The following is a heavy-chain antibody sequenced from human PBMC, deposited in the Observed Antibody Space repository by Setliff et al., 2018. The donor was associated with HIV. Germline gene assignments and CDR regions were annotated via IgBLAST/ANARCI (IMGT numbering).Heavy chain of an antibody. CDR3: AKVLGVIMAFDI. CDR1: GGSITTYY. V-gene: IGHV4-59*01. J-gene: IGHJ3*02. Sequence: SETLSLTCSLSGGSITTYYWSWLRQTPGRGLEWLGCIYHTGRAVYNPSLGSRVTLSMDTSRNKFSLNLRFATAADTGVYYCAKVLGVIMAFDIWGPGAPVTVSS. CDR2: IYHTGRA.